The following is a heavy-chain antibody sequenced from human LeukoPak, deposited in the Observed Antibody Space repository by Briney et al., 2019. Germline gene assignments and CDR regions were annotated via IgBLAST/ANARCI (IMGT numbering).Heavy chain of an antibody. D-gene: IGHD2-15*01. CDR1: GYTFTGYY. J-gene: IGHJ4*02. V-gene: IGHV1-2*02. Sequence: GASVKVSCRASGYTFTGYYMHWVRQAPGQGLEWMGWINPNSGGTNYAQKFQGRVTMTRDTSISTAYMELSRLRSDDTAVYYCARLRSKAALWDYWGQGTLVTVSS. CDR2: INPNSGGT. CDR3: ARLRSKAALWDY.